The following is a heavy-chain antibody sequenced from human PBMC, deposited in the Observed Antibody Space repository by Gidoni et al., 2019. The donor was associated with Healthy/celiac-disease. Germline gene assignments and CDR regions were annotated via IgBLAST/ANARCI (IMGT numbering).Heavy chain of an antibody. J-gene: IGHJ4*02. CDR2: ISNSSSYI. CDR3: ARAHSSSWYPDY. D-gene: IGHD6-13*01. Sequence: EVQLVESGGGLVRPGGSLRRSCAASGFTFSSYSMNWGRQAPVKGVEWVSSISNSSSYIYHADSVKCRFTISRDNAKNSLYLQMNSLRAEDTAVYYCARAHSSSWYPDYWGQGTLVTVSS. V-gene: IGHV3-21*01. CDR1: GFTFSSYS.